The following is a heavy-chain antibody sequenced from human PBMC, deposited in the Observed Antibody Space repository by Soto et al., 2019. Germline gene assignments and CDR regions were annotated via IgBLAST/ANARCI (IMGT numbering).Heavy chain of an antibody. Sequence: SETLSLTCTVSGGSISSGDYYWSWIRQPPGKGLEWIGYIYYSGSTYYNPSLKSRVTISVDTSKNQFSLKLSSVTAADTAVYYCAKIYGSGSYFSLDFYYYYMDVWGKGTTVTVSS. CDR2: IYYSGST. CDR1: GGSISSGDYY. J-gene: IGHJ6*03. V-gene: IGHV4-30-4*01. CDR3: AKIYGSGSYFSLDFYYYYMDV. D-gene: IGHD3-10*01.